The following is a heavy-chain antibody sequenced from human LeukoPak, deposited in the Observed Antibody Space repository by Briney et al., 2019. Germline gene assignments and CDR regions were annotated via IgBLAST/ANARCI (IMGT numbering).Heavy chain of an antibody. CDR1: GYAINIDYS. CDR2: IYTSGST. J-gene: IGHJ4*02. V-gene: IGHV4-4*07. CDR3: ARVNGSGSYYIGFYFDY. Sequence: SETLSLTCFVSGYAINIDYSWGWIRQPAGKGLEWIGRIYTSGSTNYNPSLKSRVTMSVDTSKNQFSLKLSSVTAADTAVYYCARVNGSGSYYIGFYFDYWGQGTLVTVSS. D-gene: IGHD3-10*01.